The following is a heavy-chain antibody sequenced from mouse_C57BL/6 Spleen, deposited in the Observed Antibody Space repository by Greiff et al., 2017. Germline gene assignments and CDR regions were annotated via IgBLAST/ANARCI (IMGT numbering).Heavy chain of an antibody. D-gene: IGHD4-1*01. CDR1: GYTFTSYW. V-gene: IGHV1-55*01. CDR3: ARRTGSYAMDY. Sequence: QVQLQQPGAELVKPGASVKMSCKASGYTFTSYWITWVKQRPGQGLEWIGDIYPGSGSTNYNEKFKSKATLTVDTSSSTAYMQLSSLTSEDAAVYYCARRTGSYAMDYWGQGTSVTVSS. CDR2: IYPGSGST. J-gene: IGHJ4*01.